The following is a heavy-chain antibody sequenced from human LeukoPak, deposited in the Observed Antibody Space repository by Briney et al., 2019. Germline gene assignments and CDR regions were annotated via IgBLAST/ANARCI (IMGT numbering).Heavy chain of an antibody. D-gene: IGHD1/OR15-1a*01. CDR1: GFTLSSSA. J-gene: IGHJ4*02. CDR2: IRGSGDCK. CDR3: ARYHGGLEHVDC. V-gene: IGHV3-23*01. Sequence: GLSLILSCAASGFTLSSSAMTCVRQAPREWLEWVSRIRGSGDCKYFAVTVKGRFSSSRDSSKNELYLQMNSLRAEDTAIYDCARYHGGLEHVDCWGQGTLVTVSS.